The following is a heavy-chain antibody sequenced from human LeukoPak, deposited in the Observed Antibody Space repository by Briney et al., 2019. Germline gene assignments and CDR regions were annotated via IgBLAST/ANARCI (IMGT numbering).Heavy chain of an antibody. CDR2: ISCSGGST. V-gene: IGHV3-23*01. Sequence: GGSLRLSCAASGFTFSSYAMSWVRQAPGKGLEWVSAISCSGGSTYYADSVTGRFTISRDNSKNTLYLQMNDLRAEDTAVYYCAKSKDTAMVSLDYWGQGTLVTVSS. CDR1: GFTFSSYA. D-gene: IGHD5-18*01. J-gene: IGHJ4*02. CDR3: AKSKDTAMVSLDY.